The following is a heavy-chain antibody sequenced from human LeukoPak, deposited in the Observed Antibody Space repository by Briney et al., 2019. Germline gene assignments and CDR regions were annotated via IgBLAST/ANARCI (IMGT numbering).Heavy chain of an antibody. J-gene: IGHJ5*02. CDR3: ARDIASNWFDP. Sequence: SETLSLTCTVSGGSISSYYWSWIRQPPGKGLEWIGYIYYSGSTNYNPSPKSRVTISVDTSKNQFSLKLSSVTAADTAVYYCARDIASNWFDPWGQGTLATVSS. V-gene: IGHV4-59*01. CDR2: IYYSGST. CDR1: GGSISSYY. D-gene: IGHD6-13*01.